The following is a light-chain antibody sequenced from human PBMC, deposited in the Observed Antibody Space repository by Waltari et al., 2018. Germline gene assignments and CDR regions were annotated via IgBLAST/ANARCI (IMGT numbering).Light chain of an antibody. J-gene: IGKJ4*01. CDR1: QSISSH. CDR2: AAS. Sequence: DIQMTQSPSSLSASVGDTVTITCRASQSISSHLNWYQQKPGKAPKLLIYAASSLQRGVPSRFSGRGSGTDFTLTISSLQPEDCATYYCQQSYSTPLTFGGGTKVEIK. V-gene: IGKV1-39*01. CDR3: QQSYSTPLT.